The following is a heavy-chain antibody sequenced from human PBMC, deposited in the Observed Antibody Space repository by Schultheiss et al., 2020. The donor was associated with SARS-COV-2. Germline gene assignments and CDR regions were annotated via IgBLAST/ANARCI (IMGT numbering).Heavy chain of an antibody. CDR2: IKQDGSEK. J-gene: IGHJ4*02. Sequence: GGSLRLSCAASGFTFSSYWMSWVRQAPGKGLEWVANIKQDGSEKYYVDSVKGRFTISRDNAKNSLYLQMNSLRAEDTAVYYCTTNRGYSYGYREYYFDYWGQGTLVTVSS. CDR3: TTNRGYSYGYREYYFDY. CDR1: GFTFSSYW. D-gene: IGHD5-18*01. V-gene: IGHV3-7*03.